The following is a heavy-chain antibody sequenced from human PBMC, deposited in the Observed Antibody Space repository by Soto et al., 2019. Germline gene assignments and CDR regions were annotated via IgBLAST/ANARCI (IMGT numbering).Heavy chain of an antibody. CDR3: AKGLGELSPESYDY. CDR2: ISYDGSDK. Sequence: QVQLVESGGGVVQPGRSLRLSCAASGFTFSYYAMHWVRQAPGKGLEWVAVISYDGSDKYYADSVKGRFTISRDNSGNTLNLQMNSLRADDTAVYYCAKGLGELSPESYDYWGQGTLITVSS. CDR1: GFTFSYYA. J-gene: IGHJ4*02. D-gene: IGHD3-16*02. V-gene: IGHV3-30*18.